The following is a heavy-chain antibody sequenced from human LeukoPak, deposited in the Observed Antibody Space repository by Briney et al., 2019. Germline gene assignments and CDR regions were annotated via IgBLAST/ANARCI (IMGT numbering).Heavy chain of an antibody. CDR3: TRRPRETGYYMDV. J-gene: IGHJ6*03. CDR2: IYPGDSDT. V-gene: IGHV5-51*01. D-gene: IGHD1-26*01. Sequence: AESLKISCRGSLYSFTSYCIGGVRQMPGKGVEWVGSIYPGDSDTRYSPSFQGQVTISADKSISPAYLQWRSLKASDIAMYYCTRRPRETGYYMDVPGKGTTVTVSS. CDR1: LYSFTSYC.